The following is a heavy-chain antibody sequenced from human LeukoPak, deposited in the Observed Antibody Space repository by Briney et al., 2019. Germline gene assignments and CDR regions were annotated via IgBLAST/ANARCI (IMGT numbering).Heavy chain of an antibody. Sequence: SETLSLTCTVSGGSISSGSYYWSWIRQPAGKGLEWIGRIYTSGSTNYNPSLKSRVTISVDTSKNQFSLKLSSVTAADTAVYYCGRGQYGVGSIWGQGTLVTVSS. D-gene: IGHD3-10*01. V-gene: IGHV4-61*02. CDR2: IYTSGST. J-gene: IGHJ4*02. CDR3: GRGQYGVGSI. CDR1: GGSISSGSYY.